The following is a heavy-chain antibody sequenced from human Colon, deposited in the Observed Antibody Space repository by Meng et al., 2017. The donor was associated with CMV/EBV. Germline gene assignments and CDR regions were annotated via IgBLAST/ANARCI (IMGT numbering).Heavy chain of an antibody. Sequence: GESLKISCVAPGFNFSFFWMSWVRQAPGKGLEWVANINRDGSEKNYLDSVKGRFTVSRDNAKNSLYLQMNSLRADDMAVYYCAKGQGIIYDWGQGTLVTVSS. V-gene: IGHV3-7*01. D-gene: IGHD5/OR15-5a*01. CDR2: INRDGSEK. CDR1: GFNFSFFW. J-gene: IGHJ4*02. CDR3: AKGQGIIYD.